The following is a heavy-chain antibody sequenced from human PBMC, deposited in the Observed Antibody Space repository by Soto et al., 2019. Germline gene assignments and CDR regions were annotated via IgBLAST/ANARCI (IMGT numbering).Heavy chain of an antibody. J-gene: IGHJ5*02. CDR3: ARTYYDFWSGYWRWFDP. D-gene: IGHD3-3*01. CDR1: GGSISSYY. Sequence: TLSLTCTVSGGSISSYYWSWIRQPPGKGLEWIGYIYYNGSTNYNPSLKSRVTISVDTSKNQFSLKLSSVTAADTAVYYCARTYYDFWSGYWRWFDPWGQGTLVTVSS. V-gene: IGHV4-59*01. CDR2: IYYNGST.